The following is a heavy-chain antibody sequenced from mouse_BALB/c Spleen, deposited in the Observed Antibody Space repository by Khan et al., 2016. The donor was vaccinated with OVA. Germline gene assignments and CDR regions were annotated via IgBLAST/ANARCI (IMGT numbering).Heavy chain of an antibody. D-gene: IGHD2-12*01. CDR2: IRSGGST. CDR1: GFSLNTYG. CDR3: ARISYIYDFTY. Sequence: QIQLVQSGPGLVQPSQSLSITCTVSGFSLNTYGIHWIRQSQGKGLEWLGVIRSGGSTDYHGAFISRLSITKDNSKSQVFFKMNSLQADDTAICYCARISYIYDFTYWGQGTLVTVSA. V-gene: IGHV2-2*01. J-gene: IGHJ3*01.